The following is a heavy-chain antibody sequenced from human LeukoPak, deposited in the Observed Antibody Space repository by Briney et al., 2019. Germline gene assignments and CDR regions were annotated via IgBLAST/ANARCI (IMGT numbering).Heavy chain of an antibody. Sequence: KPSAPLSLTCPVSGGSISSYHWIWIRQPPGKGLEWIGYIHYSGSTNYNPSLKSRVTTSVDTSKKQFSLKLRSVTAADTAVYYCARSVSWGLLVRDDAFDIWGQGTMVTVSS. CDR2: IHYSGST. D-gene: IGHD2-21*01. V-gene: IGHV4-59*08. CDR3: ARSVSWGLLVRDDAFDI. CDR1: GGSISSYH. J-gene: IGHJ3*02.